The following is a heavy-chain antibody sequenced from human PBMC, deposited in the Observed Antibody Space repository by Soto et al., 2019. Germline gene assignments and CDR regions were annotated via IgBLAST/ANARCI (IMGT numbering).Heavy chain of an antibody. CDR3: ARDIGAPMVRGVVDLYGMDV. J-gene: IGHJ6*02. V-gene: IGHV3-23*01. CDR2: ISGSGGST. CDR1: GFTFISYA. D-gene: IGHD3-10*01. Sequence: GGSLRLSCAAAGFTFISYAMSWVRKTTGKGLEWVSAISGSGGSTYYADSVKGRFTISRDNSKNTLYLQMNSLRAEDTAVYYCARDIGAPMVRGVVDLYGMDVWGQGTTVTVSS.